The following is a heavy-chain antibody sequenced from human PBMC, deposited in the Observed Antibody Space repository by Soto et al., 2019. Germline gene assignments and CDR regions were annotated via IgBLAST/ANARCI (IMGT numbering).Heavy chain of an antibody. Sequence: TSETLSLTCAVSGGSISSGGYSWSWIRQPPGKGLEWIGYIYHSGSTYYNPSLKSRVTISVDRSKNQFSLKLSSVTAADTAVYYCARNPGYSSSWGYYFDYWGQGTLVTVSS. CDR3: ARNPGYSSSWGYYFDY. CDR1: GGSISSGGYS. CDR2: IYHSGST. V-gene: IGHV4-30-2*01. D-gene: IGHD6-13*01. J-gene: IGHJ4*02.